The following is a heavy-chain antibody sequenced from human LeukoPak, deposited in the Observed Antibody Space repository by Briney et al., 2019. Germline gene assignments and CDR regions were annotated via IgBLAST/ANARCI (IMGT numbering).Heavy chain of an antibody. CDR2: ISGSGGST. J-gene: IGHJ4*02. V-gene: IGHV3-23*01. D-gene: IGHD6-13*01. CDR3: AHDPIPGQQLVASDY. CDR1: GFTFSSYA. Sequence: QAGGSLRLSCAASGFTFSSYAMSWVRQAPGKGLEWVSAISGSGGSTYYADSVKGRFTISRDNSKNTLYLQMNSLRAEDTAVYYCAHDPIPGQQLVASDYWGQGTLVTVSS.